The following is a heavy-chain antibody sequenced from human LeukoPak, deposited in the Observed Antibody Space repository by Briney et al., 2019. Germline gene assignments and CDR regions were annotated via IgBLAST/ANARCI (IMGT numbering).Heavy chain of an antibody. CDR1: GFTFSSYS. D-gene: IGHD4-17*01. CDR3: ARGAYGAYCYMDV. Sequence: GGSLRLSCAASGFTFSSYSMNWVRQAPGKGLEWVSYISSSSSTIYYADSVKGRFTISRDNAKNSLYLQMNSLRAEDTAVYYCARGAYGAYCYMDVWGKGTTVTVSS. V-gene: IGHV3-48*01. CDR2: ISSSSSTI. J-gene: IGHJ6*03.